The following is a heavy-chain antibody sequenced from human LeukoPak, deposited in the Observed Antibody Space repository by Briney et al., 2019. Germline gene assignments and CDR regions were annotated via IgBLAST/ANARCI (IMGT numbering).Heavy chain of an antibody. CDR3: ARDRSRDGYNLAY. CDR1: GGSISSYY. CDR2: IYYSGST. V-gene: IGHV4-59*01. J-gene: IGHJ4*02. D-gene: IGHD5-24*01. Sequence: SETLSLTCTVSGGSISSYYWNWIRQPPGKGLEWIGYIYYSGSTNYNPSLKSRVTISVDTSKNQSSLKLSSVTAADTAVYYCARDRSRDGYNLAYWGQGTLVTVSS.